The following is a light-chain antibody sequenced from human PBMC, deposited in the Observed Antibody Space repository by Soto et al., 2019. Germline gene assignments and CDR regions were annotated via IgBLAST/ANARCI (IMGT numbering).Light chain of an antibody. J-gene: IGLJ1*01. Sequence: QSALTQPASVSGSPGQSITISCTGTSSDVGGYDYVSWYQQHPGKAPKLMIYEVGNRPSGVSNRFSGSKSGNTASLTISGLQAEDEADYYCSSYTRSSTQDFGTGTKVTVL. CDR1: SSDVGGYDY. CDR2: EVG. V-gene: IGLV2-14*01. CDR3: SSYTRSSTQD.